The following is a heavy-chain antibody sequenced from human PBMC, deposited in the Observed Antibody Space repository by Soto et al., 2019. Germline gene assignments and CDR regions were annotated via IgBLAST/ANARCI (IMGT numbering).Heavy chain of an antibody. Sequence: EVQLLESGGGLAQPGGSLRLSCAASGFTFNPYAMNWVRQAPGKGLEWVSTIRGSGAGTYYADSVKGRFTISRHNSKNTLYLQMNSLRAEDTAVYFCAKGFGISWQYYFDYWGQGTLVTVSS. J-gene: IGHJ4*02. CDR3: AKGFGISWQYYFDY. V-gene: IGHV3-23*01. CDR1: GFTFNPYA. D-gene: IGHD6-13*01. CDR2: IRGSGAGT.